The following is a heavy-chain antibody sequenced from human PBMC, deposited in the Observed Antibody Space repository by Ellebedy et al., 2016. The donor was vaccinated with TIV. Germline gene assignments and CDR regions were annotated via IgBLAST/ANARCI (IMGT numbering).Heavy chain of an antibody. J-gene: IGHJ6*02. CDR1: GLTFSSHA. D-gene: IGHD4-23*01. Sequence: GESLKISCAASGLTFSSHAMSWVRQAPGKGLEWVSSITESGVNTYYADSVTGRFTISRDNSKDTLYLQMNSLRAEDTAIYYCARDPVGVGPAFDVWGQGTTVTVSS. V-gene: IGHV3-23*01. CDR2: ITESGVNT. CDR3: ARDPVGVGPAFDV.